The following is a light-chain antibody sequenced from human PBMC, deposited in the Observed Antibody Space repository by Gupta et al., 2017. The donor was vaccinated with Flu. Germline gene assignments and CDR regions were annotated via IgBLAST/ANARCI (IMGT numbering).Light chain of an antibody. Sequence: EIVITQSPATLSVSPGERATVSCRASQTVSSKLAWYQQKPGQAPRLLIYVASTRATGIPARFSGSGSGTEFTLTISSLQSEDFAVYYCQQDDTWPYTFGQGTKMEIK. CDR1: QTVSSK. CDR3: QQDDTWPYT. CDR2: VAS. J-gene: IGKJ2*01. V-gene: IGKV3-15*01.